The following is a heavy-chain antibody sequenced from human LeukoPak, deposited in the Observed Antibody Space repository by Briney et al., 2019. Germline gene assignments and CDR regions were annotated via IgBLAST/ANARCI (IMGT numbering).Heavy chain of an antibody. CDR2: IKEDGSDK. V-gene: IGHV3-7*01. D-gene: IGHD4-17*01. Sequence: PGGSLRLSCIASGFTFSNYWMSWVRQAPGKGLEWVASIKEDGSDKYYVDSAKGRFTISRDNTKNSLFVQMSSLRAEDTAVYYCARLKDAVTIFDCWGQGILVTVSS. J-gene: IGHJ5*01. CDR1: GFTFSNYW. CDR3: ARLKDAVTIFDC.